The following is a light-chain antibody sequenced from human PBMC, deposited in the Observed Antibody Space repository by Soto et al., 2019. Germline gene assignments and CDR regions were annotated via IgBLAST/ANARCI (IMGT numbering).Light chain of an antibody. CDR3: CSYAGSSTDVL. Sequence: QSALTQPASVSGAPGQSITISCTGTSSDVGGYNLVSWYQQRPGKAPKTMIYEGSKPPSGVSNRFSGSKSVNMASLTSSGLQPEDEADFYCCSYAGSSTDVLFGGGTQVTVL. CDR2: EGS. J-gene: IGLJ2*01. V-gene: IGLV2-23*01. CDR1: SSDVGGYNL.